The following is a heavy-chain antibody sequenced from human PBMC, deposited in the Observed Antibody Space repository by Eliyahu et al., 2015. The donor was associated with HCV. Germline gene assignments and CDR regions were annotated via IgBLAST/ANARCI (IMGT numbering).Heavy chain of an antibody. J-gene: IGHJ4*02. Sequence: EVQLVEXGGGVVRPGGSLRLSCXXSGFTLDDYGLSWVRQVPGKGLXWVSGISWNGGSTGYGDSVKGRFTISRDNAKNSLYLQMNSLRAEDTALYHCARDCTSTSCLNYWGQGTLVTVSS. CDR1: GFTLDDYG. CDR2: ISWNGGST. V-gene: IGHV3-20*01. CDR3: ARDCTSTSCLNY. D-gene: IGHD2-2*01.